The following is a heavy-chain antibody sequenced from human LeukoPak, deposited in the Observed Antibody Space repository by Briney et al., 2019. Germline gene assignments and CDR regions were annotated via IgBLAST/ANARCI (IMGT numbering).Heavy chain of an antibody. CDR2: IGSSSSYI. D-gene: IGHD6-19*01. CDR3: ARDYSSGWYANMDV. Sequence: GGSLRLSCAASRFTFSSYSMNWVRQAPGKGLEWVSSIGSSSSYIYYADSVKGRFTISRDDAKNSLYLQMNSLRAEDTAVYYCARDYSSGWYANMDVWGKGTTVTVSS. V-gene: IGHV3-21*01. CDR1: RFTFSSYS. J-gene: IGHJ6*03.